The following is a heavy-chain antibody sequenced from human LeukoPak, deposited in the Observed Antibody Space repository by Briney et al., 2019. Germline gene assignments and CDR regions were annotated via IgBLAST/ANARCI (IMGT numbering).Heavy chain of an antibody. CDR1: GYTLTELS. V-gene: IGHV1-24*01. D-gene: IGHD3-10*01. Sequence: ASVKVSCKVSGYTLTELSMHWVRQAPGKGLEWMGGFDPEDGETIYAQKFQGRVTMTEDTSTDTAYMELSSLRSEDTAVYYCATVTSSFDMVRGVIDRAFDIWGQGTMATVSS. J-gene: IGHJ3*02. CDR3: ATVTSSFDMVRGVIDRAFDI. CDR2: FDPEDGET.